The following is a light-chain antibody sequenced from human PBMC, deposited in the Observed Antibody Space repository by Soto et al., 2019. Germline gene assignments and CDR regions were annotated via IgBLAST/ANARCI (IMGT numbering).Light chain of an antibody. V-gene: IGKV3-11*01. CDR3: QQRSHWPPLT. CDR1: QSVSSY. CDR2: DAS. J-gene: IGKJ4*01. Sequence: EIVLTQSPATLSLSPGERATLSCRASQSVSSYLAWYQQKPGQAPRLLIYDASNRATGIPARFSGSGSGTDFTHTISSLEPEDFAVYYCQQRSHWPPLTFGGGTKVEIK.